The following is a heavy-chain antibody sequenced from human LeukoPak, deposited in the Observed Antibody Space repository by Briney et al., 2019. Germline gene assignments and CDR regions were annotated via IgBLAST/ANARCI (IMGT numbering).Heavy chain of an antibody. CDR3: ARLGTGFVVVPAAIPSDWYFDL. Sequence: SKTLSLTCTVSGGSISSYYWSWIRQPPGKGLEWIGYIYTSGSTNYNPSLKSRVTISVDTSKNQFSLKLSSVTAADTAVYYCARLGTGFVVVPAAIPSDWYFDLWGRGTLVTVSS. CDR1: GGSISSYY. CDR2: IYTSGST. V-gene: IGHV4-4*09. J-gene: IGHJ2*01. D-gene: IGHD2-2*02.